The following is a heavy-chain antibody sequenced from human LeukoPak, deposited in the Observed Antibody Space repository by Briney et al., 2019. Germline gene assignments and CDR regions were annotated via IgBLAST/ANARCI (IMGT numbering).Heavy chain of an antibody. J-gene: IGHJ5*02. CDR2: IYYTGNA. CDR3: ARRTYCSGGRCYGENWFDP. D-gene: IGHD2-15*01. Sequence: SETLSFTCTVSGGSISGYYWNWIRQSPGKGLEWIAYIYYTGNANYNPSLKSRVTISVDTSKNQISLILSSVTAADTAVYYCARRTYCSGGRCYGENWFDPWGQGTLVTVSS. CDR1: GGSISGYY. V-gene: IGHV4-59*08.